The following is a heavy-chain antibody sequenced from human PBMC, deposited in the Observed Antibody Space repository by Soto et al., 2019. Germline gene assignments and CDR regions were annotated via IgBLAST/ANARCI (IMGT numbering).Heavy chain of an antibody. CDR2: IKSDGSEK. J-gene: IGHJ4*02. D-gene: IGHD3-3*01. CDR3: ARVMSYDVSDY. V-gene: IGHV3-7*04. CDR1: GFTFSSYW. Sequence: EVQLVESGGGLVQPGGSLRLSWAASGFTFSSYWMSWVRQAPGQGLEWVANIKSDGSEKLYVDSVKGRFTISRDNAKNSLYLQMNSLRVEDTAVYYCARVMSYDVSDYWGQGILVTVSS.